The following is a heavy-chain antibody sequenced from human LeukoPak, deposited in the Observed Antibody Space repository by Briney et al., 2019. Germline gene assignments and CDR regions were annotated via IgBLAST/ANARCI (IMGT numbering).Heavy chain of an antibody. Sequence: SETLSLTCTVSADSVSSYYWSWIRQPPGKRLEWIGCIYYSESATYNPSLKSRVTISLDTSKNQFFLKLSSVTAADTAVYYCARKRSFDLWGQGTLVTVSS. CDR2: IYYSESA. CDR1: ADSVSSYY. J-gene: IGHJ4*02. V-gene: IGHV4-59*02. CDR3: ARKRSFDL. D-gene: IGHD3-9*01.